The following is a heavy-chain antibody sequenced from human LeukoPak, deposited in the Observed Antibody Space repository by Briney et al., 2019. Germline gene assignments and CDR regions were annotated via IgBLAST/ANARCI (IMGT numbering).Heavy chain of an antibody. CDR2: IKQDGSEK. CDR3: ARRPKYYYDSSGYFHY. D-gene: IGHD3-22*01. V-gene: IGHV3-7*01. J-gene: IGHJ4*02. Sequence: PGGSLRLSCAASGFTFSSYWMSWVRQAPGRGLEWVANIKQDGSEKYYVDSVKGRFTISRDNAKNSLYLQMNSLRAEDTAVYYCARRPKYYYDSSGYFHYWGQGTLVTVSS. CDR1: GFTFSSYW.